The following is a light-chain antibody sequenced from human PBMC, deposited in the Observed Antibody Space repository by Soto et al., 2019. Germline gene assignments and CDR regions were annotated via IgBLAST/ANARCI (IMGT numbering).Light chain of an antibody. CDR1: QSISSY. CDR2: AAS. V-gene: IGKV1-39*01. J-gene: IGKJ1*01. CDR3: QQSYSTPST. Sequence: DIQMTQSPSSLSASVGDGVTITCRASQSISSYLNWYQQKPGKAPKLLIYAASSLQSGVPSRFSGSGSGTDFTLTSSSLQPEDFATYYCQQSYSTPSTFGQGTKVEIK.